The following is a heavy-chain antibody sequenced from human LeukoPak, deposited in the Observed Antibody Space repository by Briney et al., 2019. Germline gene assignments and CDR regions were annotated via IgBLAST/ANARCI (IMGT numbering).Heavy chain of an antibody. V-gene: IGHV3-30*02. Sequence: PGGSLRLSCAASGFTFSSYSMNWVRQAPGKGLEWVAFIRYDGSNKYYADSVKGRFTISRDNSKNTLYLQMNSLRAEDTAVYYCAKAAYYDSSGYYDYFDYWGQGTLVTVSS. CDR1: GFTFSSYS. D-gene: IGHD3-22*01. J-gene: IGHJ4*02. CDR2: IRYDGSNK. CDR3: AKAAYYDSSGYYDYFDY.